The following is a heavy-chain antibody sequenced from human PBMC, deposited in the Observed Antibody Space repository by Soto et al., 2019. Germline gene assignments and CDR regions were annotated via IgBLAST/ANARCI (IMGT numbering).Heavy chain of an antibody. Sequence: SETLSLTCTVSGGSISSSSYYWGWIRQPPGKGLEWIGSIYYSGSTYYNPSLKSRVTISVDTSKNQFSLKLSSVTAADTAVYYRARVVPAAMVSALNWFDPWGQGTLVTVSS. D-gene: IGHD2-2*01. CDR3: ARVVPAAMVSALNWFDP. V-gene: IGHV4-39*01. CDR2: IYYSGST. J-gene: IGHJ5*02. CDR1: GGSISSSSYY.